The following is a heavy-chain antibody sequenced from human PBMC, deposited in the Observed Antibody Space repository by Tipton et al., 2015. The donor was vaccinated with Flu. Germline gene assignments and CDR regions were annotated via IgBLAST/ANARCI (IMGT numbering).Heavy chain of an antibody. D-gene: IGHD3-3*01. Sequence: VQLVQSGAEVKKPGESLKISCKASGYRFTKQWLGWVRQMPGKGLEWMGTIYPGDSDTRYSPSFQGRVALSADKSINTAYLQWSSLKASDTAMYYCAMRPTMYDDFWSGYYAWGQGTLVTVSS. CDR2: IYPGDSDT. CDR3: AMRPTMYDDFWSGYYA. CDR1: GYRFTKQW. J-gene: IGHJ5*02. V-gene: IGHV5-51*01.